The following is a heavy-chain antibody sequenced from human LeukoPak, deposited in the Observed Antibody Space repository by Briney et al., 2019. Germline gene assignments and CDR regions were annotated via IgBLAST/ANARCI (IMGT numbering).Heavy chain of an antibody. CDR2: ISTISHYI. CDR1: GFTLSDYH. Sequence: GSLRLSCAASGFTLSDYHMNWVRQAPGKGLEWRSSISTISHYIYYAGAVRGRFTISRDNAKNSLYLQMNSLRGEDTAVYYCARSGGPGTYHQLRYNWFDPWGQGALVTVSS. CDR3: ARSGGPGTYHQLRYNWFDP. D-gene: IGHD3-10*01. J-gene: IGHJ5*02. V-gene: IGHV3-21*01.